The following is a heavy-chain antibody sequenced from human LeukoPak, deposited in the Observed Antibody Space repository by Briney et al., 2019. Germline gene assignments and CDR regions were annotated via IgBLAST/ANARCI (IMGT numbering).Heavy chain of an antibody. CDR3: GRGIVAAGSMSY. D-gene: IGHD6-13*01. Sequence: ASVKVSCKASDYTFTSYGITWVRQAPGQGLEWMGWISANNGNTNSAQKLQGRVTMTTDTSTSTAYMELRSLRSDDTAVYYCGRGIVAAGSMSYWGQGTLVTVSS. V-gene: IGHV1-18*01. CDR1: DYTFTSYG. CDR2: ISANNGNT. J-gene: IGHJ4*02.